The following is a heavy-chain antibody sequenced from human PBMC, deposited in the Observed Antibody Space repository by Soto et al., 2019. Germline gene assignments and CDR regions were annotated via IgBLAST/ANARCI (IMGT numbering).Heavy chain of an antibody. V-gene: IGHV1-69*01. CDR3: AREMFESAEGWLQLDY. CDR2: IIPIFGTT. CDR1: GGTFSRYA. J-gene: IGHJ4*02. D-gene: IGHD5-12*01. Sequence: QVQLVQSGAEVKKPGSSVKVSCKASGGTFSRYAISWVRQVPGQGLEWMGGIIPIFGTTNYAQKFQGRVTITAVESTNTAYMELSSLRSDDTAVYYCAREMFESAEGWLQLDYCGQGTLVSVSS.